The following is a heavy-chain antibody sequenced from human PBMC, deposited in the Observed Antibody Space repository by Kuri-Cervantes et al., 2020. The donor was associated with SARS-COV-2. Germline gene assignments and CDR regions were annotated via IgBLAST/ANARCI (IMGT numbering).Heavy chain of an antibody. J-gene: IGHJ4*02. V-gene: IGHV3-23*01. CDR2: ISGSGGST. CDR3: ASGYSIDY. D-gene: IGHD3-22*01. Sequence: GGSLRLPCAASGFTFSSYAMSWVRQAPGKGLEWVSAISGSGGSTYYADSVKGRFTISRDNAKNSLYLQMNSLRAEDTAVYYCASGYSIDYWGQGTLVTVSS. CDR1: GFTFSSYA.